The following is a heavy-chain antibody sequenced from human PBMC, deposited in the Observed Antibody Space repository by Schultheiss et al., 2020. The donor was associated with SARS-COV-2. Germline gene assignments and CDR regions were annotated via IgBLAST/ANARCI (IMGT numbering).Heavy chain of an antibody. J-gene: IGHJ5*02. D-gene: IGHD5-18*01. CDR1: GFTFSNAW. V-gene: IGHV3-15*01. CDR3: AQSTHWGYSYGYS. Sequence: GGSLRLSCAASGFTFSNAWMSWVRQAPGKGLEWVGRIKSKTDGGTTDYAAPVKGRFTISRDDSKNTLYLQMNSLRAEDTAVYYCAQSTHWGYSYGYSWGQGTLVTVSS. CDR2: IKSKTDGGTT.